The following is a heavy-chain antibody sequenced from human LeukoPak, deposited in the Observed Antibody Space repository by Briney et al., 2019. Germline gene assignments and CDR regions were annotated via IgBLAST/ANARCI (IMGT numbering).Heavy chain of an antibody. J-gene: IGHJ5*02. CDR3: ARKAPKKGWFDP. V-gene: IGHV4-4*09. CDR2: THPSGNT. Sequence: SETLSLTCTVSAGSNYSYSWSWIRQPPGKGLEWIGYTHPSGNTYYSPSLKSRVTISIDTSRNQFSLKLSSVTAADTAVYFCARKAPKKGWFDPWGQGTLVTVSS. CDR1: AGSNYSYS.